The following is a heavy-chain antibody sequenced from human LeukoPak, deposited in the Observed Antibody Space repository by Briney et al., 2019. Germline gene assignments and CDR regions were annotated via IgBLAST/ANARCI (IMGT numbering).Heavy chain of an antibody. CDR2: ISAYNGNT. J-gene: IGHJ4*01. CDR3: ARDRPSGYSYGLLYFDY. Sequence: ASVKVSCKASRYTFISYGISWVRQAPGQGLEWMGWISAYNGNTNYAQKLQGRVTMTTDTSTNTAYMELRSLRSDDTAVYYCARDRPSGYSYGLLYFDYWGQGTLVTVSS. D-gene: IGHD5-18*01. V-gene: IGHV1-18*01. CDR1: RYTFISYG.